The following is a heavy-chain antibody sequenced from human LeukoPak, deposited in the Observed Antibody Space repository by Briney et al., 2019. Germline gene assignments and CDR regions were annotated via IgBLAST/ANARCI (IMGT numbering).Heavy chain of an antibody. V-gene: IGHV1-8*01. CDR1: GYTFTSYD. J-gene: IGHJ4*02. D-gene: IGHD4-23*01. CDR2: MNPNSGDT. Sequence: ASVKVSCKASGYTFTSYDINWVRQATGQGLEWMGWMNPNSGDTGYAQKFQGRIIMTSDTSISTAYLELSSLRSEDTAVYYCASELRWQPHWGQGTLVTVSS. CDR3: ASELRWQPH.